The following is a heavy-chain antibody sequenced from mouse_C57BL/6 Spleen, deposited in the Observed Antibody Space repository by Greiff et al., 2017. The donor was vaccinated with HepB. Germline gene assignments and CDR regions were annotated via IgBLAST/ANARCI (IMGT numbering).Heavy chain of an antibody. CDR2: IYPGSGTT. CDR3: ARQGDYYGSSYDYAMDY. V-gene: IGHV1-81*01. D-gene: IGHD1-1*01. Sequence: QVQLQQSGAELARPGASVKLSCKASGYTFTSYGISWVKQRTGQGLEWIGEIYPGSGTTYYNEKFKGKATLTADKSSSTAYMELRSLTSEDSAVYFCARQGDYYGSSYDYAMDYWGQGTSVTVSS. CDR1: GYTFTSYG. J-gene: IGHJ4*01.